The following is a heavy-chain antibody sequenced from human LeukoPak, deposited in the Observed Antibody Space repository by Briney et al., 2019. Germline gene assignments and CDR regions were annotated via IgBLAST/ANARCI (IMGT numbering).Heavy chain of an antibody. V-gene: IGHV4-34*01. CDR3: SGDAPDVLRFLEWRKFGGTLGSYYYYMHV. CDR2: INHSGST. Sequence: SETLSLTCAVYGGSFSGYYWSWLRQPPGKGLEGMGEINHSGSTKYNPSTMSRVTISVDTTTNQFSLMLSSVTAAETAADYCSGDAPDVLRFLEWRKFGGTLGSYYYYMHVWGKKPTLTLP. J-gene: IGHJ6*03. CDR1: GGSFSGYY. D-gene: IGHD3-3*01.